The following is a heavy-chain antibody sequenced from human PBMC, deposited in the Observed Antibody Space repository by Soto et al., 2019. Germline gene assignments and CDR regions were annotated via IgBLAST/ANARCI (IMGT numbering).Heavy chain of an antibody. CDR3: TKDGSGHPYYSDN. V-gene: IGHV4-4*02. Sequence: LSLTCAVSGGSISSNNWWSWVRQAPGKGLEWIGEIYHSGRTSYNPSLRSRVTMSVDKSKNQFSLIVTSVTAADTAVYYCTKDGSGHPYYSDNWGPGTLVTVSS. CDR2: IYHSGRT. J-gene: IGHJ4*02. CDR1: GGSISSNNW. D-gene: IGHD3-3*01.